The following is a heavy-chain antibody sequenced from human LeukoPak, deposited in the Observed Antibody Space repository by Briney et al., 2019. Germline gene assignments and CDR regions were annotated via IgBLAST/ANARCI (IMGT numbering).Heavy chain of an antibody. CDR1: GFTFSSYG. Sequence: GGSLRLSCAASGFTFSSYGMIWVRQAPGKGLEWVAFIRHDGSNKYYADSVKGRFTISRDNAKNSLYLQMNSLRAEDTAVYYCARDPLKYYYYYGMDVWGQGTTVTVSS. CDR2: IRHDGSNK. V-gene: IGHV3-30*02. J-gene: IGHJ6*02. CDR3: ARDPLKYYYYYGMDV.